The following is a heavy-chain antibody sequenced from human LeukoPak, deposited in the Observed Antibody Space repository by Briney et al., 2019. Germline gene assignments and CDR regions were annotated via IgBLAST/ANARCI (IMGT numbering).Heavy chain of an antibody. D-gene: IGHD5-18*01. Sequence: GGSLRLSCAASGFTFSSYSMNWVRQAPGKGLEWVSNIKQDGSVKYYVDSVKGRFTISRDNAKNSLYLQMNSLRAEDTAVYYCASPGSVGDTGMPDYWGQGTLVTVSS. CDR3: ASPGSVGDTGMPDY. CDR2: IKQDGSVK. V-gene: IGHV3-7*01. J-gene: IGHJ4*02. CDR1: GFTFSSYS.